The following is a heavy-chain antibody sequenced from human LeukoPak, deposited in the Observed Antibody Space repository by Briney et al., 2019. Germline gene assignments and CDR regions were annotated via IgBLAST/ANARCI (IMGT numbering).Heavy chain of an antibody. CDR3: TRTGIAVAGTPLDY. CDR2: INPSGGST. J-gene: IGHJ4*02. CDR1: GYTFTSYY. D-gene: IGHD6-19*01. Sequence: GASVKVSCKASGYTFTSYYMHWVRQAPGQGLGGRGIINPSGGSTSYAQKFQGRVTMTRDMSTSTVYMELSSLRSEDTPVYYCTRTGIAVAGTPLDYWGQGTLVTVSS. V-gene: IGHV1-46*01.